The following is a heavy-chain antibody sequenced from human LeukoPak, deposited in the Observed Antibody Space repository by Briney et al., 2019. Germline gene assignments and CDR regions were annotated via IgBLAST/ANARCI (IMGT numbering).Heavy chain of an antibody. J-gene: IGHJ4*02. V-gene: IGHV4-34*01. CDR3: ARGLTYYYGSGSYYHDY. D-gene: IGHD3-10*01. Sequence: PSETLSLTCAVYGGSFSGYYWSWIRQPPGKGLEWIGEIKHSGSTNYNPSLKSRVTISVDTSKNQFSLKLSSVTAADTAVYYCARGLTYYYGSGSYYHDYWGQGTLVTVSS. CDR1: GGSFSGYY. CDR2: IKHSGST.